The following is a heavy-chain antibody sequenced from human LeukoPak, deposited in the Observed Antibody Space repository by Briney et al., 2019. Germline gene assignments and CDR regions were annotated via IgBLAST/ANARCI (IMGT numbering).Heavy chain of an antibody. CDR1: GFTLSSYA. Sequence: PGGSLRISCAASGFTLSSYAMNWVRQAPGKGLEWVSSISGSGDVTLYADSVKGRFTISRDNSKNTLYLQVNNLRAEDTALYYCAKDRDASSRLFDYWGQGTLITVSS. D-gene: IGHD6-13*01. CDR3: AKDRDASSRLFDY. V-gene: IGHV3-23*01. CDR2: ISGSGDVT. J-gene: IGHJ4*02.